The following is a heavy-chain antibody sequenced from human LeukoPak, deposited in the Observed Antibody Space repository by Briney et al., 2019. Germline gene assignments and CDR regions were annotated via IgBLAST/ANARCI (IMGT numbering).Heavy chain of an antibody. J-gene: IGHJ4*02. CDR3: AKRGVVIRVILVGFHKEAYYFDS. Sequence: GGSLRLSCAVSGITLSNYGMSWVRQAPGKGLEWVAGISGRGGGTNYADSVKGRFTISRDNPKNTLHLQMNSLRDEDTAVYFCAKRGVVIRVILVGFHKEAYYFDSWGQGALVAVSS. V-gene: IGHV3-23*01. D-gene: IGHD3-22*01. CDR2: ISGRGGGT. CDR1: GITLSNYG.